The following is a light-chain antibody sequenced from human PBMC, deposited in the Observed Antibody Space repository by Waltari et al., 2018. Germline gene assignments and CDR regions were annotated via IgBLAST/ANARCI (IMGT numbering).Light chain of an antibody. CDR3: QQYGSSPIT. CDR1: QSVSSSD. Sequence: EIVLTQSPGTLSLSPGERATFPCRASQSVSSSDLAWYQQRPGQAPRLLIYGASSRATAVPDRFSGSGSGTDFTLTISRLEPEDLAVYYCQQYGSSPITFGQGTRLEIK. CDR2: GAS. J-gene: IGKJ5*01. V-gene: IGKV3-20*01.